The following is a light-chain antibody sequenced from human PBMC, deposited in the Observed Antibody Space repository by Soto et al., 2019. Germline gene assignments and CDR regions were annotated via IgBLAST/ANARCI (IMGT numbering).Light chain of an antibody. V-gene: IGLV3-1*01. CDR2: QDS. CDR1: KLGDKY. CDR3: QAWDSSTPVV. J-gene: IGLJ2*01. Sequence: SSELTQPHSVSVSPGQTASITCSGDKLGDKYACWYQQKPGQSPVLVIYQDSKRPSGIPERFSGSKSGNTATLTISGTQAMDEADYYCQAWDSSTPVVFGGGTQLTVL.